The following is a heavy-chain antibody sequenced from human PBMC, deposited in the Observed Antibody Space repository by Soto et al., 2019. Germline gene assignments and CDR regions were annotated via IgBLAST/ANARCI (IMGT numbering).Heavy chain of an antibody. J-gene: IGHJ4*02. CDR1: GGSISRYY. CDR2: IYDTGAT. V-gene: IGHV4-59*01. Sequence: QVQLQESGPGLVRPSETLSLTCTVSGGSISRYYWSWIRQPPGKGLEWIGYIYDTGATDYNPSVKGRVAIPVAPSKNQFSRRLSCVAAGDTAVYYWGRGDWGGGAEDSWGQGTLVTVSS. CDR3: GRGDWGGGAEDS. D-gene: IGHD3-16*01.